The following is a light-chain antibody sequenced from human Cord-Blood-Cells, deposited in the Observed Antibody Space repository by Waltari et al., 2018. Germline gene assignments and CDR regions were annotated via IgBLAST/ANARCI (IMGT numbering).Light chain of an antibody. CDR3: CSYAGSSTYV. CDR1: SSDVGSYNL. Sequence: SALTQPASVSGSPGQSITTPCTGTSSDVGSYNLVSWYQQHPGKAPKLMIYEGSKRPSGVSNRFSGSKSGNTASLTISGLQAEDEADYYCCSYAGSSTYVFGTGTKVTVL. J-gene: IGLJ1*01. V-gene: IGLV2-23*01. CDR2: EGS.